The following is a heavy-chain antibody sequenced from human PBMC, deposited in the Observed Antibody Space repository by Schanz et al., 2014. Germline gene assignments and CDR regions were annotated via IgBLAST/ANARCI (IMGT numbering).Heavy chain of an antibody. CDR3: VTEKRMESGTWAKAFDI. D-gene: IGHD3-3*01. CDR2: INPSSGTT. CDR1: GYTFTSYY. J-gene: IGHJ3*02. V-gene: IGHV1-46*01. Sequence: QVQLVQSGAEVKKPGASVKVSCEASGYTFTSYYIHWFRQAPGQGLEWMGKINPSSGTTRIAQNFQGRLTVTRDTSTSTVNMELGSLRSEDTAVYYCVTEKRMESGTWAKAFDIWGQGTWVTVSS.